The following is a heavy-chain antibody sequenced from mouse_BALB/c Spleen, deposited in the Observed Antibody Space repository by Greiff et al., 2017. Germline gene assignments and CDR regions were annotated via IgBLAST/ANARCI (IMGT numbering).Heavy chain of an antibody. D-gene: IGHD2-2*01. V-gene: IGHV5-6-3*01. CDR3: ARDGYPYYYAMDY. CDR1: GFTFSSYG. J-gene: IGHJ4*01. Sequence: EVHLVESGGGLVQPGGSLKLSCAASGFTFSSYGMSWVRQTPDKRLELVATINSNGGSTYYPDSVKGRFTISRDNAKNTLYLQMSSLTSEDTAMYYCARDGYPYYYAMDYWGQGTSVTVSS. CDR2: INSNGGST.